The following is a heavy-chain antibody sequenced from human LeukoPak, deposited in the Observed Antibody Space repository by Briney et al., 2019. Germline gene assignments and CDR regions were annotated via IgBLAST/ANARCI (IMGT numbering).Heavy chain of an antibody. CDR3: AREVLLGYCSGGSCYSRWFDP. D-gene: IGHD2-15*01. CDR2: MNPNSGNT. Sequence: ASVKVSCKASGYTFTSYDINWVRQATGQGLEWMGWMNPNSGNTGYAQKFQGRVTMTRNTSISTAYMELSRLRSDDTAVYYCAREVLLGYCSGGSCYSRWFDPWGQGTLVTVSS. J-gene: IGHJ5*02. V-gene: IGHV1-8*01. CDR1: GYTFTSYD.